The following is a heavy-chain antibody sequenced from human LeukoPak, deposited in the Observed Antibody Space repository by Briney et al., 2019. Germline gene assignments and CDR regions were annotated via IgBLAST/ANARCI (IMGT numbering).Heavy chain of an antibody. Sequence: PSETLSLTCTVSGGSISSYYWSWIRQPPGKGLEWIGYIYYSGSTNYNPSLKSRVTISVDTSKNQFSLKLSSVTAADTAVYYCARTQVGYSGYDFDYWGQGTLVTVSS. CDR3: ARTQVGYSGYDFDY. CDR2: IYYSGST. CDR1: GGSISSYY. V-gene: IGHV4-59*01. D-gene: IGHD5-12*01. J-gene: IGHJ4*02.